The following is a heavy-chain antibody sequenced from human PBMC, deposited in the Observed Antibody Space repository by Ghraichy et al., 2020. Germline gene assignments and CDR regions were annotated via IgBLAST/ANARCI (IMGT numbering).Heavy chain of an antibody. V-gene: IGHV4-39*01. CDR1: GGSISSSSYY. D-gene: IGHD6-19*01. CDR2: IYYSGSI. J-gene: IGHJ5*02. Sequence: SQTLSLTCTVSGGSISSSSYYWGWIRQPPGKGLEWIGSIYYSGSIYYNPSLKSRVTISVDTSKNQFSLKLSSVTAADTAVYYCARYSSGWLPSYNWFDPWGQGTLVTVSS. CDR3: ARYSSGWLPSYNWFDP.